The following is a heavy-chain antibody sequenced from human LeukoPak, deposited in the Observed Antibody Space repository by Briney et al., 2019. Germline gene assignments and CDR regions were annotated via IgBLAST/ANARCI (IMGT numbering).Heavy chain of an antibody. J-gene: IGHJ4*02. V-gene: IGHV3-21*01. CDR1: GFTFSSYS. CDR2: ISSSSSYI. Sequence: KPGGSLRLSCAASGFTFSSYSMNWVRQAPGKGLEWVSSISSSSSYIYYADSVKGRFTISRDNAKDSLYLQMNSLRAVDTAVYYCARGRITQYYFDYWGQGTLVTVSS. CDR3: ARGRITQYYFDY. D-gene: IGHD3-10*01.